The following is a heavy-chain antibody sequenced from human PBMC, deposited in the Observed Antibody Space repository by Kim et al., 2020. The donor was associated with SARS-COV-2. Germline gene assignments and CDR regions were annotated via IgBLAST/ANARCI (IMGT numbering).Heavy chain of an antibody. Sequence: AQTFQGRVTMTRDTSISTAYMELSRLRSDDTAVYYCARDRRYDSSGYINYWGQGTLVTVSS. V-gene: IGHV1-2*02. J-gene: IGHJ4*02. D-gene: IGHD3-22*01. CDR3: ARDRRYDSSGYINY.